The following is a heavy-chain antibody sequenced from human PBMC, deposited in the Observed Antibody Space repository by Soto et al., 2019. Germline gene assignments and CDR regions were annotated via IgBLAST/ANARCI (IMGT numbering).Heavy chain of an antibody. CDR2: TTAILGTR. J-gene: IGHJ4*02. Sequence: QAQLVQSGAEVTKPGSSVKVSCKASGATLSHYGVSWVRQVPGKGLEGMGGTTAILGTRDYAQKFQGRMTITSDESTTTSYMELNSLTSDDTAVYYCAAGDSSDTGDHWGQGTLVTVSS. D-gene: IGHD5-18*01. CDR3: AAGDSSDTGDH. V-gene: IGHV1-69*01. CDR1: GATLSHYG.